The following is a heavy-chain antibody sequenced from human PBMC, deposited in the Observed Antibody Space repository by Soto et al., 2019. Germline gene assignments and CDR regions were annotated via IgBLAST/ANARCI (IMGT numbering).Heavy chain of an antibody. J-gene: IGHJ6*03. CDR1: GYTFSSYD. CDR2: MNPNSGDT. Sequence: QVQLVQSGAEVKKPGASVKVSCKASGYTFSSYDINWVRQATGQGLEWMGWMNPNSGDTNYPQKFQGRVTMTRNTSIATAYMELSSLRSEDTAVYYCARGLKFTTPLVRGVNPYYYYYMDVWGDGTTVTVSS. V-gene: IGHV1-8*01. CDR3: ARGLKFTTPLVRGVNPYYYYYMDV. D-gene: IGHD3-10*01.